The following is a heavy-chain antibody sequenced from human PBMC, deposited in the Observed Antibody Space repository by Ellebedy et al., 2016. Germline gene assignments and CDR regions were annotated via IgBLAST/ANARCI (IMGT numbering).Heavy chain of an antibody. CDR2: CYESVYS. J-gene: IGHJ4*02. D-gene: IGHD2-21*01. V-gene: IGHV4-39*02. Sequence: SETLSLTCTVSGGSAGLRNSSCGSVHQPPGKGQKWIATCYESVYSSYNASFRSRVTISEDTPKKDFSLRLTSVTAADTALYFCVSEVAYKTTLDSWGQGSLVTVSS. CDR3: VSEVAYKTTLDS. CDR1: GGSAGLRNSS.